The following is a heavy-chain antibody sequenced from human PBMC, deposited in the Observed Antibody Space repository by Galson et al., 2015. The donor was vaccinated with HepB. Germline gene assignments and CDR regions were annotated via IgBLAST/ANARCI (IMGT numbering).Heavy chain of an antibody. CDR1: GFSFRNYV. CDR2: ISQDGSDT. J-gene: IGHJ6*02. CDR3: TKERISIFGVTLVPDSGMDV. D-gene: IGHD3-3*01. V-gene: IGHV3-30*18. Sequence: SLRLSCAASGFSFRNYVMNWVRQPPGKGLEWVAIISQDGSDTYYEDSVKGRFAISRDNSNNTLYLQMNSLRTGDTAMYYCTKERISIFGVTLVPDSGMDVWAKGPRSPSP.